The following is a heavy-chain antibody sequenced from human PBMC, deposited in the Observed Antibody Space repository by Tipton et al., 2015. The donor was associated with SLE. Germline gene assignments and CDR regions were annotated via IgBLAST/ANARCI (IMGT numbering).Heavy chain of an antibody. Sequence: GSLRLSCAASGFTFSNYEMNWVRQAPGKGLEWVSYVSFTGDFTYYAGSVQGRFTISRDNAKNSLYLQMNSLRVEDTAVYYCAREWAPQQLPYFDLRGRGTLVTVSS. CDR1: GFTFSNYE. CDR2: VSFTGDFT. D-gene: IGHD6-13*01. V-gene: IGHV3-48*03. J-gene: IGHJ2*01. CDR3: AREWAPQQLPYFDL.